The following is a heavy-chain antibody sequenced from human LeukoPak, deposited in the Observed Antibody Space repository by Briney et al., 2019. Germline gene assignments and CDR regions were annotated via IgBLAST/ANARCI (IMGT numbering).Heavy chain of an antibody. CDR3: ASTIEVAATGFDY. CDR2: IYPGDSDT. CDR1: GYSFTSYW. Sequence: GESLKISCKGSGYSFTSYWIGWVRQMPGKGLEWMGIIYPGDSDTRYSPSFQGQVTISADKSISTAYLQWSSLKASDTAIYYCASTIEVAATGFDYWGQGTLVTVSS. J-gene: IGHJ4*02. D-gene: IGHD2-15*01. V-gene: IGHV5-51*01.